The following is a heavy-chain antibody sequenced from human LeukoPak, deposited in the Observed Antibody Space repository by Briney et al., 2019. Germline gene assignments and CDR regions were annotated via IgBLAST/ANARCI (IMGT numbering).Heavy chain of an antibody. V-gene: IGHV4-30-4*07. CDR3: ARERTTTVVT. CDR1: SGSISSGGYS. J-gene: IGHJ5*02. D-gene: IGHD1-1*01. CDR2: IYYSGSA. Sequence: SETLSLTCAVSSGSISSGGYSWSWIRQPPGKGLEWIGYIYYSGSAYYNPSLKSRVTISVDTSKNQFSLKLSSVTAADAAVYYCARERTTTVVTWGQGTLVTVSS.